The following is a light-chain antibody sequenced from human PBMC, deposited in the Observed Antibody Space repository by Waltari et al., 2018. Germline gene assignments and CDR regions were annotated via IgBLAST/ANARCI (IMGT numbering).Light chain of an antibody. V-gene: IGKV1-33*01. J-gene: IGKJ4*01. CDR1: QDISNY. CDR3: QQYDNRPLT. Sequence: DIQMTQSPSSLSAYVGDRVTITCQASQDISNYLNWYQQKPGKAPKLLIYYAANLETGVPSRFCGSGSWTDFTFTISSLQPEDIATYYCQQYDNRPLTFGGGTKVEIK. CDR2: YAA.